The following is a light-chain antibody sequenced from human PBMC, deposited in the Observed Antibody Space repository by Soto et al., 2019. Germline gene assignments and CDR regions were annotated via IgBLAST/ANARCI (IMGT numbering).Light chain of an antibody. CDR3: SSYINSTTLV. Sequence: QSVLTQPASVSGSPGQSITISCTGTSSDVGGYNYVSWYQQHPGKAPKHMIYEVSNRPSGVSNRFSGSKSGNTASLTITGLQAENEAGYYCSSYINSTTLVFGGGTKLTVL. J-gene: IGLJ3*02. CDR1: SSDVGGYNY. V-gene: IGLV2-14*01. CDR2: EVS.